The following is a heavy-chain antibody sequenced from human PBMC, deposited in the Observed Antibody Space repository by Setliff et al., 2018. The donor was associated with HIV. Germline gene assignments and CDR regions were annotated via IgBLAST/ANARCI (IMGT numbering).Heavy chain of an antibody. D-gene: IGHD2-21*01. J-gene: IGHJ4*01. CDR2: INPETGDP. CDR1: GYRFIGHY. Sequence: ASVKVSCKTSGYRFIGHYLHWVRLAPGQGPEWVGWINPETGDPNYAQKFRGRVLMTRDTSFTTAFLHVAKLTSDDTAIYYCATGIPSDLDYWGQGTLVTVSS. CDR3: ATGIPSDLDY. V-gene: IGHV1-2*02.